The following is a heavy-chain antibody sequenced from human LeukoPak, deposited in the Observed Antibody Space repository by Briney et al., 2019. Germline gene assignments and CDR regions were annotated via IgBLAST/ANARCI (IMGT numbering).Heavy chain of an antibody. CDR2: ISRNSGSI. J-gene: IGHJ2*01. D-gene: IGHD4-17*01. Sequence: PGGSLRLSCAASGFTFEDYAMHWVRQAPGKGLDWVAAISRNSGSIGYADSVKGRFTISRENAKNSLYLQMNSLRAGDTAVYYCARVPAHGDYDWYFDLWGRGTLVTVSS. CDR3: ARVPAHGDYDWYFDL. CDR1: GFTFEDYA. V-gene: IGHV3-9*01.